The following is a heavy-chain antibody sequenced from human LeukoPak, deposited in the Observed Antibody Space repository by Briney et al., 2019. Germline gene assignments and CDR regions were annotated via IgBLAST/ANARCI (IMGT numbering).Heavy chain of an antibody. J-gene: IGHJ4*02. CDR1: GFTFSSHW. CDR2: INSVGSRT. CDR3: TSDTVDTTLRIDY. V-gene: IGHV3-74*01. D-gene: IGHD5-18*01. Sequence: GGSLRLSCAASGFTFSSHWMHWVRQAPGKGLVWVSRINSVGSRTDYADSVKGRFTISRDNARNTLYLQMNSLRAEDTAVYYCTSDTVDTTLRIDYWGQGTLVTVSS.